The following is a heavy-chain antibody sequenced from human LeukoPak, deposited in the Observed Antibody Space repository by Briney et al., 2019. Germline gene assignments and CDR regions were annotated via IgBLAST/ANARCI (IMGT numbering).Heavy chain of an antibody. V-gene: IGHV3-7*01. CDR3: ARDYTNNGYDFWSGYYDPRYYYYGMDV. CDR2: IKQDGSEK. CDR1: GFTFSSYW. Sequence: GGSLRLSCAASGFTFSSYWMSWVRQAPGKGLEWVANIKQDGSEKYYVDSVEGRFTISRDNAKNSLYLQMNSLRAEDTAVYYCARDYTNNGYDFWSGYYDPRYYYYGMDVWGQGTTVTVSS. D-gene: IGHD3-3*01. J-gene: IGHJ6*02.